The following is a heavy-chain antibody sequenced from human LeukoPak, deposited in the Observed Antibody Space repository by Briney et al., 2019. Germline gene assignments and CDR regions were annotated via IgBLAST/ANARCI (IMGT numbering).Heavy chain of an antibody. D-gene: IGHD3-10*01. J-gene: IGHJ6*02. CDR1: GFTFSSYE. CDR3: VRVVRGEYYYGMDV. Sequence: GGSLRLSCAASGFTFSSYEMNWVRQAPGRGLELVSYISSSGSTIYYADSVKGRFTISRDNAKNSLYLQMNSLRAEATAVYYCVRVVRGEYYYGMDVWGQGAPVTVSS. CDR2: ISSSGSTI. V-gene: IGHV3-48*03.